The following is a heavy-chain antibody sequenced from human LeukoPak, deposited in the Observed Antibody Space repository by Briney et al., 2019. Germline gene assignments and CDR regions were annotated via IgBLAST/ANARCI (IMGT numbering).Heavy chain of an antibody. D-gene: IGHD6-13*01. V-gene: IGHV4-59*12. CDR3: ARRLRIAAAVYNWFDP. CDR2: IYYSGST. Sequence: SETLSLTCTVSGGSISSYYWSWIRQPPGKGLEWIGYIYYSGSTNYNPSLKSRLTISVDTSKNQFSLKLSSVTAADTAVYYCARRLRIAAAVYNWFDPWGQGTLVTVSS. J-gene: IGHJ5*02. CDR1: GGSISSYY.